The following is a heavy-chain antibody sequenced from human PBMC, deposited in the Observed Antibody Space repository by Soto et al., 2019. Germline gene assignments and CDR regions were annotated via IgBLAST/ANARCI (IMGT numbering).Heavy chain of an antibody. Sequence: QVQLQESGPGLVKPSETLSLTCTVSGGSISSYYWSWIRQPPGKGLEWIGYIYYSGSTNYNPSLKSRVTISVDTSKNQFSLKLSSVNAADTAVYYCARAGSSWSYYYGMDVWGQGTTVTVSS. CDR1: GGSISSYY. CDR2: IYYSGST. J-gene: IGHJ6*02. D-gene: IGHD6-13*01. CDR3: ARAGSSWSYYYGMDV. V-gene: IGHV4-59*01.